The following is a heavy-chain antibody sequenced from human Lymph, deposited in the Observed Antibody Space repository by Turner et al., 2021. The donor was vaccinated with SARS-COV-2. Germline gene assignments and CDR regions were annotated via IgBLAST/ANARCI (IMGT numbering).Heavy chain of an antibody. CDR2: INPNSGGT. D-gene: IGHD6-19*01. Sequence: QVRPVLSGAEVKKLGASVSVACNASANTFTGYYMYWVRRAPGQGLEWMEWINPNSGGTSYAQKCQGGVAMTRNTSISTNYMEMSRMRTDDADVYYGVRGESIAVAGTGYFDCWGQGTLVTVSS. CDR1: ANTFTGYY. CDR3: VRGESIAVAGTGYFDC. J-gene: IGHJ4*02. V-gene: IGHV1-2*02.